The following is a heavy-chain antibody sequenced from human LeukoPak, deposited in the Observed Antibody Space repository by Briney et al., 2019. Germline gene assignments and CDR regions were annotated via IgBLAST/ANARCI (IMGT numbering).Heavy chain of an antibody. D-gene: IGHD4-17*01. CDR3: AYGDYLY. Sequence: SETLSLTCTVSGGSISSSSYYWGWLRQPPGKGLEWIGSIYYSGSTYYNPSLKSRVTISVDTSKNQFSLKLSSVTAADTAVYYCAYGDYLYWGQGTLVTVSS. CDR1: GGSISSSSYY. J-gene: IGHJ4*02. V-gene: IGHV4-39*01. CDR2: IYYSGST.